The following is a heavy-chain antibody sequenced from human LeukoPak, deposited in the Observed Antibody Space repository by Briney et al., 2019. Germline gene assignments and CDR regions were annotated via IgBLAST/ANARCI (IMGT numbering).Heavy chain of an antibody. D-gene: IGHD6-19*01. CDR2: ISSSSSYI. CDR3: ARGSSGWSAGYYYGMGV. CDR1: GFTFSSYS. J-gene: IGHJ6*02. V-gene: IGHV3-21*01. Sequence: PGGSLRLSCAASGFTFSSYSMNWVRQAPGKGLEGVSSISSSSSYIYYADSVKGRFTISRDNAKNSLYLQMNSLRAEDPAVYYCARGSSGWSAGYYYGMGVWGQGTTVTVSS.